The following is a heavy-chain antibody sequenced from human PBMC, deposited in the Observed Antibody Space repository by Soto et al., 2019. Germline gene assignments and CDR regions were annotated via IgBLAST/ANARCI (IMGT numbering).Heavy chain of an antibody. Sequence: QSQTLSLTCAISGDSVSSNSAAWNWIRQSPSRGLEWLGRTYYRSKWYNDYAVSVKSRITINPDTSKNQFSLQLNSVTPEDTAVYYCARDEEYSSGWGSYWFDPWGQGTLVTVSS. J-gene: IGHJ5*02. CDR2: TYYRSKWYN. CDR1: GDSVSSNSAA. CDR3: ARDEEYSSGWGSYWFDP. D-gene: IGHD6-19*01. V-gene: IGHV6-1*01.